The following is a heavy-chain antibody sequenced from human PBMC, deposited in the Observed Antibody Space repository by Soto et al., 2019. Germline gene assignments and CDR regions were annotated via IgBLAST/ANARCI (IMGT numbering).Heavy chain of an antibody. D-gene: IGHD2-15*01. CDR1: GGSISEFY. Sequence: QVQLQESGPGLVRPSETLSLTCTVSGGSISEFYWSWIRQPAGKGMEWSGRIYGSGSLYASGTTTHNPSHRSLITMSVDISKNQVSLKLTSVPAADTAVYYCVRGGGSDSQSMYYYNGMDVWGQGTTVTVSS. J-gene: IGHJ6*02. CDR3: VRGGGSDSQSMYYYNGMDV. CDR2: IYGSGSLYASGTT. V-gene: IGHV4-4*07.